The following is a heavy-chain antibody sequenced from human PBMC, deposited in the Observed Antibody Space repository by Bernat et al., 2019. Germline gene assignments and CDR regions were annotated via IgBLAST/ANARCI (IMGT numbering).Heavy chain of an antibody. Sequence: EVQLLESGGGLVQPGGSLRLSCAASGFTFSSYAMSWVRQAPGKGLEWVSAISGSGGSTYYADSVKGRFTISRDNSKNTLYLQMNSLRAEDTAVYYYAKDSRKLRYFDWLLSFDYWGQGTLVTVSS. CDR3: AKDSRKLRYFDWLLSFDY. CDR2: ISGSGGST. J-gene: IGHJ4*02. D-gene: IGHD3-9*01. V-gene: IGHV3-23*01. CDR1: GFTFSSYA.